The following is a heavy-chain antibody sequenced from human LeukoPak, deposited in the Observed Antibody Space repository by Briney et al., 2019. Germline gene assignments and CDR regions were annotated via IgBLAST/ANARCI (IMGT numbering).Heavy chain of an antibody. CDR3: ARVRRDGRSSRLRGETYWFDP. CDR2: IYHSGST. Sequence: PSETLSLTCAVSGGSISSSNWWSWVRQPPGKGLEWIGEIYHSGSTNYNPSLKSRVTISVDKSKNQFSLKLSSVTAADTAVYYCARVRRDGRSSRLRGETYWFDPWGQGTLVTVSS. J-gene: IGHJ5*02. CDR1: GGSISSSNW. D-gene: IGHD6-13*01. V-gene: IGHV4-4*02.